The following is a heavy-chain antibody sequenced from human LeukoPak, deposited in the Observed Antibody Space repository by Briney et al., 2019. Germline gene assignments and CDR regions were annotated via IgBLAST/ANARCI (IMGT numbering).Heavy chain of an antibody. CDR1: GGTFSSYA. CDR3: ARGYSSPVPNFDY. D-gene: IGHD6-13*01. Sequence: SVKVSCKASGGTFSSYAISWVRQAPGQGLEWMGGIIPIFGTANYAQKFQGRVTITTDESTSTAYMELSSLRSEDTAVYYCARGYSSPVPNFDYWGQGTLVTVSS. J-gene: IGHJ4*02. V-gene: IGHV1-69*05. CDR2: IIPIFGTA.